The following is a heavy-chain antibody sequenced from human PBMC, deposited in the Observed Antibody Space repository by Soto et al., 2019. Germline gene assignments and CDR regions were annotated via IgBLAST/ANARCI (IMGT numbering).Heavy chain of an antibody. Sequence: SETLSLTCAVYGGSFSGYYWTWIRQPPGTGLEWIGEINHSGSTNYNPSLKSRVTISVDTSKNQFSLKLSSVSAADTAVYYCARGPSGDKVDYWGQGTLVTVSS. V-gene: IGHV4-34*01. D-gene: IGHD7-27*01. CDR2: INHSGST. J-gene: IGHJ4*02. CDR3: ARGPSGDKVDY. CDR1: GGSFSGYY.